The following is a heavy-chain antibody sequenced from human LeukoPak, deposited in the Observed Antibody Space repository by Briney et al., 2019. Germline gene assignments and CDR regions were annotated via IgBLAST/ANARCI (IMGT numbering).Heavy chain of an antibody. J-gene: IGHJ4*02. CDR3: ARSQWLAQEGFDY. V-gene: IGHV3-23*01. CDR2: ISGSGGST. D-gene: IGHD6-19*01. Sequence: GGSLRLSCAASGFTFSSYAMSWVRQAPGKGLEWVSAISGSGGSTYYADSVKGRFTISRDNSKNTLYLQLGSLRPEDTGVYYCARSQWLAQEGFDYWGQGTLVTVSS. CDR1: GFTFSSYA.